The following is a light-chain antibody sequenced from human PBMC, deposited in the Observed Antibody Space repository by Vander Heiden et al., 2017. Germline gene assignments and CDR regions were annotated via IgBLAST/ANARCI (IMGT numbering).Light chain of an antibody. CDR1: QSISSY. V-gene: IGKV1-39*01. CDR3: QQSYSTPRFT. J-gene: IGKJ3*01. Sequence: DIHMTQSPSSLSASVGDRVTITCRASQSISSYLNWYQQKPGKAPKLLIYAASSLQSGVPARFSGSGSGTDFTLTISSLQPEDFATYYCQQSYSTPRFTFGPGTKVDIK. CDR2: AAS.